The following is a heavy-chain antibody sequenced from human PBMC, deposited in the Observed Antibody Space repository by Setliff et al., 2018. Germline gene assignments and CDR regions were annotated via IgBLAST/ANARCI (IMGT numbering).Heavy chain of an antibody. Sequence: ASVKVSCKASGYTFSNYGLSWVRQAPGQGPEWMGWISASNGQTRYTEELQGRVTMTTDTSTSTAYMDLRSLRSDDTAVYYCAISSLSICSGGACPNAFDVWGQGTMVTVSS. CDR1: GYTFSNYG. CDR2: ISASNGQT. V-gene: IGHV1-18*01. CDR3: AISSLSICSGGACPNAFDV. D-gene: IGHD2-15*01. J-gene: IGHJ3*01.